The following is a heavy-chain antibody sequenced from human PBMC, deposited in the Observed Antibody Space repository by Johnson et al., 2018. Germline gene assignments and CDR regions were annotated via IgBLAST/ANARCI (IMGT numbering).Heavy chain of an antibody. D-gene: IGHD4-17*01. CDR1: GFIFSSHG. J-gene: IGHJ6*02. V-gene: IGHV3-33*01. CDR3: AGDIGDSRLSNYHYAMDV. Sequence: QVQLVQSGGGVVQPGRSLRLSCVASGFIFSSHGMHWVRQAPGKGLEWVAVIWYGGSKKYFSDSVKGRFTISRDNSKNTLYLQMSSLRAEDTAVYYCAGDIGDSRLSNYHYAMDVWGQGTTVIVSS. CDR2: IWYGGSKK.